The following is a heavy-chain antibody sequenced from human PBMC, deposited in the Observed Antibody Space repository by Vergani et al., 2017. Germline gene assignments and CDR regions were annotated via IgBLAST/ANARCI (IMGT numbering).Heavy chain of an antibody. Sequence: EVQLLESGGSLKQPGGSVRLSCAASGFPFSTYAMHWVRQAPGKGLEWVSALTGGGGSTYYADSFKGRFINSRDNSRDTLYLQWNSLRPEDTATYYCVKEAGSYENFFDSWGQGTLVTVSS. V-gene: IGHV3-23*01. CDR3: VKEAGSYENFFDS. D-gene: IGHD1-26*01. CDR2: LTGGGGST. CDR1: GFPFSTYA. J-gene: IGHJ4*02.